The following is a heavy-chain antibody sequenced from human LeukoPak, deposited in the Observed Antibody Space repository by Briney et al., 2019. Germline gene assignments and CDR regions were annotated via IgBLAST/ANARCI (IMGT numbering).Heavy chain of an antibody. CDR1: GYCFTSYW. Sequence: GESLQISCKGSGYCFTSYWIGWVRQMPGKGLEWMGIIYPGDSDTRYSPSFQGQVTISADKSISIAYLQWSSLKASDTAMYYCARHTAAAAPFDYWGQGTLVTVSS. D-gene: IGHD6-13*01. J-gene: IGHJ4*02. CDR2: IYPGDSDT. CDR3: ARHTAAAAPFDY. V-gene: IGHV5-51*01.